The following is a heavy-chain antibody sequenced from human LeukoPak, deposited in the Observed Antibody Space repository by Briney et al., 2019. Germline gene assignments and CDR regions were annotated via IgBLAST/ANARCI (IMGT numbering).Heavy chain of an antibody. CDR1: GDSVSSNSAT. J-gene: IGHJ1*01. V-gene: IGHV6-1*01. CDR2: TYYRSKWYK. Sequence: SQTLSLTCAISGDSVSSNSATWNWIRQSPSRGLEWLGGTYYRSKWYKYYAVSVKGRITINPDTTKNQFSLQLNSVTPEDTAVYYCARGPSYFQHWGQGTLVTVSS. CDR3: ARGPSYFQH.